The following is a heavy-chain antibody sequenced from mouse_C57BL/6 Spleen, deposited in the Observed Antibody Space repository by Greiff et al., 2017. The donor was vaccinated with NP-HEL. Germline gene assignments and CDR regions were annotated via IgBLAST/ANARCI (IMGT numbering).Heavy chain of an antibody. D-gene: IGHD4-1*01. J-gene: IGHJ2*01. Sequence: EVQLVESGPGLAKPSQTLSLTCSVTGYSITSDYWHWIRKFPGNKLEYMGYISYSGSTYYNPSLKSRISITRDTSKNQYYLQLNSVTTEDTATYYCARRTGTGGFDYWGQGTTLTVSS. CDR2: ISYSGST. CDR1: GYSITSDY. V-gene: IGHV3-8*01. CDR3: ARRTGTGGFDY.